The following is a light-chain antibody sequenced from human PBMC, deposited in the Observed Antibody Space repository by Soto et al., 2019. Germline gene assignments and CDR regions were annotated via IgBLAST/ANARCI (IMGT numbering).Light chain of an antibody. CDR2: DAS. J-gene: IGKJ4*01. Sequence: EIAMTQSPATLSVSPGEGATLSCKASQNVYNNLAWYQQRPGQPPRLLIYDASTRATGISARFSGSGYGTKFPLTISSLQSEDFAVYFCQQCRNWPLTFGGGTKV. CDR3: QQCRNWPLT. CDR1: QNVYNN. V-gene: IGKV3-15*01.